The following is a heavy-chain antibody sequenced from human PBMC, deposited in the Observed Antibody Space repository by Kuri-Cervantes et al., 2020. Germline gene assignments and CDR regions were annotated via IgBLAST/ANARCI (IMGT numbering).Heavy chain of an antibody. J-gene: IGHJ4*02. V-gene: IGHV3-9*01. CDR2: INWNGGSI. Sequence: LSLTCAVSGFIFDDYAMHWVRQAPGKGLEWVSGINWNGGSIGYADSVKGRFTISRDNAKNSLYLQMNSLKTEDTAVYYCTSGDSSGQPIDYWGQGTLVTVSS. CDR1: GFIFDDYA. D-gene: IGHD3-22*01. CDR3: TSGDSSGQPIDY.